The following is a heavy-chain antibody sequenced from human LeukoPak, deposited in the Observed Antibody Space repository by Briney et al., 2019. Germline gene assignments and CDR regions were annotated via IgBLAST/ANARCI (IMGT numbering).Heavy chain of an antibody. J-gene: IGHJ4*02. CDR1: GFTFSSYS. Sequence: GGSLRLSCAASGFTFSSYSMNWVRQAPGKGLEWVSSISSSSSYIYYADSVKGRFTISRDNAKNSLYLQMNSLRAEDTAVYYCARDPQSWFGESFWGQGTLVTVSS. CDR3: ARDPQSWFGESF. CDR2: ISSSSSYI. D-gene: IGHD3-10*01. V-gene: IGHV3-21*01.